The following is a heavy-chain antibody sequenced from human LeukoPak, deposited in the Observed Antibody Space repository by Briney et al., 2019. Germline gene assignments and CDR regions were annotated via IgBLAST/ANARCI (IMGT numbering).Heavy chain of an antibody. D-gene: IGHD6-13*01. CDR1: GGSISSYY. CDR3: AREIAAAGTWWFDP. J-gene: IGHJ5*02. CDR2: IYYSGST. Sequence: PWETLSLTCTVSGGSISSYYWSWVRQPPGKGLEWSGYIYYSGSTNYNPSLKSRVTISVDTSKNQFSLKLSSVTAADTAVYYCAREIAAAGTWWFDPWGQGTLVTVSS. V-gene: IGHV4-59*01.